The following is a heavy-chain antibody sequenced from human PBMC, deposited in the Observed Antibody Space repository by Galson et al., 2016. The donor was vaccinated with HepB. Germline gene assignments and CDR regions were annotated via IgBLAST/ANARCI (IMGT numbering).Heavy chain of an antibody. J-gene: IGHJ4*02. V-gene: IGHV4-59*11. CDR1: GGSISSHY. CDR3: ARGQIVVVIPYFDN. CDR2: MYHSGST. Sequence: ETLSLTCIVSGGSISSHYWSWIRQPPGKGLEWIGNMYHSGSTYYNPSLKSRVSISLDTSKNQFSLKLSSVTAADTAVYYCARGQIVVVIPYFDNWGQGTLVTVSS. D-gene: IGHD3-22*01.